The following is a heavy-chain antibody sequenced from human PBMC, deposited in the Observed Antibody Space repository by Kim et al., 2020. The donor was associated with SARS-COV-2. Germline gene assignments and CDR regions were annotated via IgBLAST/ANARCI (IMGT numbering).Heavy chain of an antibody. CDR3: SRGTVTQWTFFDL. CDR2: LKSGVHSDTA. CDR1: GFTFGDFS. J-gene: IGHJ4*01. V-gene: IGHV3-49*04. D-gene: IGHD4-17*01. Sequence: GGSLTLSCRGSGFTFGDFSLSWVRQAPGKGLEWIGLLKSGVHSDTAEYAASVRGRISISRDDFNSIAYLQIHSLETDDTGVYFCSRGTVTQWTFFDLWG.